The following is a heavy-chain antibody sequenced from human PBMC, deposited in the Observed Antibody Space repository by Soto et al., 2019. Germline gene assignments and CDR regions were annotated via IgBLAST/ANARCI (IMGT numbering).Heavy chain of an antibody. Sequence: GGSLRLSCAASGFTFSTYGMHWVRQAPGKGLEWVAVISYDGNNKFYVDSVKGRFTISRDNSKNTLFLQMNSLRPEDTGVYYCAKDKFFYCSRPSCTTEGMDVGGKGTTVTVPS. CDR3: AKDKFFYCSRPSCTTEGMDV. CDR1: GFTFSTYG. J-gene: IGHJ6*03. CDR2: ISYDGNNK. V-gene: IGHV3-30*18. D-gene: IGHD2-2*01.